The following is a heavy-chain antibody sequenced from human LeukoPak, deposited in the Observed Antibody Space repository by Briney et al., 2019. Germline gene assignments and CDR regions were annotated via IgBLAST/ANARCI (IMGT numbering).Heavy chain of an antibody. D-gene: IGHD3-22*01. Sequence: GGSLRLSCAASGFTFSDSFMTWIRQAPGKGLEWLSYISHSGSNLDYAESVRGRFTISRDNANHSLYLQINSLRAEDTAVYYCARGDSSGVPDYWGQGTLVTVSS. J-gene: IGHJ4*02. CDR2: ISHSGSNL. CDR1: GFTFSDSF. CDR3: ARGDSSGVPDY. V-gene: IGHV3-11*01.